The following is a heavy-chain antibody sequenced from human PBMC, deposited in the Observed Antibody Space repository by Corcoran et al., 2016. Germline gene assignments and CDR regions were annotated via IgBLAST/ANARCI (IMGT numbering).Heavy chain of an antibody. Sequence: QVQLVESGGGVVQPGGSLRLSCSASGFAISSYGMHWARQAPGQGLEWVADIWASGNRKDYADHVQGRFTIPRDTYKNTLYLEMHSLRADDTAVYYCARDAEETETYWYFDLWGRGTLVAVSS. CDR2: IWASGNRK. V-gene: IGHV3-33*01. CDR1: GFAISSYG. J-gene: IGHJ2*01. D-gene: IGHD2-21*02. CDR3: ARDAEETETYWYFDL.